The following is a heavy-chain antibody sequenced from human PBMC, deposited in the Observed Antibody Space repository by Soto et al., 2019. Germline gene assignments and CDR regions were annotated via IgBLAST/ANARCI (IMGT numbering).Heavy chain of an antibody. CDR1: GFTFSSYS. Sequence: GGSLRLSCAASGFTFSSYSMNWVRQAPGKGLEWVSYISSSSSTIYYADSVKGRFTISRDNAKNSLYLQMNSLRDEDTAVYYCARDGGPCSGGSCYSDPFFDYWGQGTRVTFSS. D-gene: IGHD2-15*01. CDR3: ARDGGPCSGGSCYSDPFFDY. J-gene: IGHJ4*02. V-gene: IGHV3-48*02. CDR2: ISSSSSTI.